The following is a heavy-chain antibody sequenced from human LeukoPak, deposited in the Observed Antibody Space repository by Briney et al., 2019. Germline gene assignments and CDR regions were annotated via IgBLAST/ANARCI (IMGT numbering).Heavy chain of an antibody. CDR3: AKYQDLYDSSGHSNY. CDR2: IWYDGSNK. J-gene: IGHJ4*02. V-gene: IGHV3-33*06. Sequence: QTGGSLRLSCAASGFTFSSYGMHWVRQAPGKGLEWVAVIWYDGSNKYYADSVKGRFTISRDNSKNTLYLQMNSLRAEDTAVYYCAKYQDLYDSSGHSNYWGQGPLVTVSS. CDR1: GFTFSSYG. D-gene: IGHD3-22*01.